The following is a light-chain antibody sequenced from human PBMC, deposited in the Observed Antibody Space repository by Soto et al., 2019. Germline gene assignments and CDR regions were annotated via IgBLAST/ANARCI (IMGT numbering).Light chain of an antibody. CDR2: GAS. Sequence: EIVTTQSPATLSVSPGERATLSCRASQSVSYNLAWYQQRPGQAPRLLVYGASTKATDMPGRFSGSGSGTEFTLTISSLQSEDFAVYYCQQYNNWPPITFGQGTRLEIK. V-gene: IGKV3-15*01. CDR1: QSVSYN. J-gene: IGKJ5*01. CDR3: QQYNNWPPIT.